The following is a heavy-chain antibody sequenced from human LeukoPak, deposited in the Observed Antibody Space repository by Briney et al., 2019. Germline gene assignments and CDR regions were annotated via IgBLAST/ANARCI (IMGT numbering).Heavy chain of an antibody. D-gene: IGHD1-1*01. CDR3: ARDIPLSSLEARGSSWFDP. V-gene: IGHV1-69*13. Sequence: SVKVSCKASGGAFSNYAISWVRQAPGHGLEWMGGIIPIFGKPNYAQKFQDRVTITADESTSTVYMELSSLRSEDTAVYYCARDIPLSSLEARGSSWFDPWSQGTLVTVSS. J-gene: IGHJ5*02. CDR1: GGAFSNYA. CDR2: IIPIFGKP.